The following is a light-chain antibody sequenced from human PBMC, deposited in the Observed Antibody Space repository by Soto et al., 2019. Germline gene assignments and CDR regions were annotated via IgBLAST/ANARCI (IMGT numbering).Light chain of an antibody. CDR1: QSVSSSY. J-gene: IGKJ2*01. Sequence: EIVLTQSPGTLSLSPGERATLSCRASQSVSSSYLAWYQQKPGQAPRLLIYGASARATGIPERFSGSGSGTDLHLSISRLEPEDFAVYYCQQYGSSPLYTFGQGTKLEIK. CDR3: QQYGSSPLYT. CDR2: GAS. V-gene: IGKV3-20*01.